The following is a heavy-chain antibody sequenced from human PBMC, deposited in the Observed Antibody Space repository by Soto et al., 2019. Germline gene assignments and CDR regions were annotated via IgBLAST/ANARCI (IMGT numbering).Heavy chain of an antibody. V-gene: IGHV4-4*02. CDR3: ARHIAAAGTYDY. Sequence: SETLSLTCAVSGGSISSSNWWSFSRQPPGKGLEWIGEIYHSGSTNYNPSLKSRVTISVDKSKNQFSLKLSSVTAADTAVYYCARHIAAAGTYDYSGQGTLVTVSS. CDR2: IYHSGST. CDR1: GGSISSSNW. D-gene: IGHD6-13*01. J-gene: IGHJ4*02.